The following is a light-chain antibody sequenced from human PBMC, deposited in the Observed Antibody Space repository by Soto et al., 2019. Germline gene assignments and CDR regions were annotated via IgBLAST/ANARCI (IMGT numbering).Light chain of an antibody. Sequence: QSALTQSRSVSGSPGQSVTISCSGSSSDIGIYNYVSWYQQHPGKAPKLMIYEVSKRPSGVPDRFSGSKSGNTASLTVSGLQAEDEADYYCSSYAGSNSYVFGTGTKVTVL. J-gene: IGLJ1*01. CDR2: EVS. CDR1: SSDIGIYNY. CDR3: SSYAGSNSYV. V-gene: IGLV2-11*01.